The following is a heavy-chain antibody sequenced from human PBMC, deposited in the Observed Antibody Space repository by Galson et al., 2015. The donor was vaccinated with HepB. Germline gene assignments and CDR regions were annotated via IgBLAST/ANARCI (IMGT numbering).Heavy chain of an antibody. V-gene: IGHV3-21*04. CDR1: GFTFSSYS. J-gene: IGHJ5*02. D-gene: IGHD3-22*01. CDR2: ISSSSSYI. Sequence: LRLSCAASGFTFSSYSMNWVRQAPGKGLEWVSSISSSSSYIYYADSVKGRFTISRDNAKNSLYLQMNSLKTEDTAVYYCQGYYYDSSGYSRFAAWGQGTLVTVSS. CDR3: QGYYYDSSGYSRFAA.